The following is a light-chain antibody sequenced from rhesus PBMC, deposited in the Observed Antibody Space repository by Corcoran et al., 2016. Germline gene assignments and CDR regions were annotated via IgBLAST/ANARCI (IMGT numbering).Light chain of an antibody. CDR1: QNIYGN. Sequence: DIQMTQSPSALSASVGDRVTISCRASQNIYGNVAWYQQNPGKAPKLLIYAASSLQTGIPSRFSGSGSGTDFTITISSLQPEDSGTYYCQHYYDNPFTFGPGTKLDIK. J-gene: IGKJ3*01. V-gene: IGKV1S12*01. CDR3: QHYYDNPFT. CDR2: AAS.